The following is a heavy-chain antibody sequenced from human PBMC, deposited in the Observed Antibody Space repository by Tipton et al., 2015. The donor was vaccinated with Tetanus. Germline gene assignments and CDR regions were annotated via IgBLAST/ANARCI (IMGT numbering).Heavy chain of an antibody. V-gene: IGHV3-7*01. CDR2: IKEDGSEM. J-gene: IGHJ4*02. Sequence: SLRLSCAASGFTFSKHTMSWVRQAPGKGLEWVANIKEDGSEMYYADSVKGRFTISRDNARNSLSVHMNSLTAEDTAVYYCARLRVYCSTACYSREDYWGQGTLVTVSS. CDR1: GFTFSKHT. CDR3: ARLRVYCSTACYSREDY. D-gene: IGHD2/OR15-2a*01.